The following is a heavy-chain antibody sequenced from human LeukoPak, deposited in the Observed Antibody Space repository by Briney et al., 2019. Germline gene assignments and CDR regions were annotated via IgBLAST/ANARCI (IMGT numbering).Heavy chain of an antibody. V-gene: IGHV1-46*01. CDR1: GYNFSSYY. D-gene: IGHD3-10*01. Sequence: ASMKVSCKASGYNFSSYYMHWVRQAPGQGLEWMGIINPSGDSTSYAQKFQGRVTVTRDTSTSTAYMELSSLRSEDTAVYYYTTARRGLYWGQGTLVIVSS. CDR2: INPSGDST. J-gene: IGHJ4*02. CDR3: TTARRGLY.